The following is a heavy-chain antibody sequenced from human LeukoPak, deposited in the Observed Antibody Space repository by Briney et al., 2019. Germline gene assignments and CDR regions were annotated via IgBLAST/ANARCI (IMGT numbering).Heavy chain of an antibody. J-gene: IGHJ4*02. D-gene: IGHD6-19*01. CDR3: AKDSAVAGLIDY. CDR2: IGHGGETA. Sequence: PGGSLRLSCAASGLTFSQYCWNWVRQAPGKGLEWLAYIGHGGETAFYADSVRGRFTISRDNSKNTLYLQMNSLRAEDTAVYYCAKDSAVAGLIDYWGQGTLVTVSS. CDR1: GLTFSQYC. V-gene: IGHV3-23*01.